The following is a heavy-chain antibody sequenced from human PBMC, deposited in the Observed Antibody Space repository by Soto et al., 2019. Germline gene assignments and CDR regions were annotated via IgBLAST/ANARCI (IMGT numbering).Heavy chain of an antibody. Sequence: ALRLSCSASAFTFSRYARIRVRQSPGQRLEWVQAVRGSGGSTYYAAHVKGRFTISRDNSKNTLYLQMNSLRAGDTAVYYCAKNKGGYSYGPDFDYWGQGTLVTVS. V-gene: IGHV3-23*01. CDR2: VRGSGGST. D-gene: IGHD5-18*01. J-gene: IGHJ4*02. CDR1: AFTFSRYA. CDR3: AKNKGGYSYGPDFDY.